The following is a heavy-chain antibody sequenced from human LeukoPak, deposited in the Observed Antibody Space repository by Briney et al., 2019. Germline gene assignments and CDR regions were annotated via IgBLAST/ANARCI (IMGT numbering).Heavy chain of an antibody. Sequence: GGSLRLSCAASGFTFRIYGMNWVRQAPGKGPEWVSYIAHDSTTIYYKDSVKGRFSMSRDNARTSLYMRMTSLRAEDTAMYYCARATRNGYDYWGQGTLVTVSS. D-gene: IGHD5-24*01. CDR3: ARATRNGYDY. CDR1: GFTFRIYG. V-gene: IGHV3-48*04. J-gene: IGHJ4*02. CDR2: IAHDSTTI.